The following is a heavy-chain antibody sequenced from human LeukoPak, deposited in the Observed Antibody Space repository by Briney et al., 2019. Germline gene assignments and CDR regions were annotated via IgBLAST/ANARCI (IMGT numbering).Heavy chain of an antibody. CDR2: ISGSGGST. J-gene: IGHJ4*02. CDR1: GFTFSIYA. CDR3: AKETPEGVTFDY. D-gene: IGHD5-18*01. V-gene: IGHV3-23*01. Sequence: GGSLRLSCAASGFTFSIYAMSWVRQAPGKGLEWVSAISGSGGSTYYADSVKGRFIISRDNSKNTLFLPMSSLRAEDTAVYYCAKETPEGVTFDYWGQGTLVTVSS.